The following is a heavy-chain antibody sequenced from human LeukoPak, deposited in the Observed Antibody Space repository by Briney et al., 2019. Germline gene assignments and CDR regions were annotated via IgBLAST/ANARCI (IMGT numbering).Heavy chain of an antibody. CDR3: ARGGYTYGFDY. Sequence: SETLSLTCTVSGGSISSSSYYWSWIRQPPGKGLEWIGEINHSGSTNYNPSLKSRVTISVDTSKNQFSLKLGSVTAADTAVYYCARGGYTYGFDYWGQGTPVTVSS. CDR2: INHSGST. V-gene: IGHV4-39*07. J-gene: IGHJ4*02. D-gene: IGHD5-18*01. CDR1: GGSISSSSYY.